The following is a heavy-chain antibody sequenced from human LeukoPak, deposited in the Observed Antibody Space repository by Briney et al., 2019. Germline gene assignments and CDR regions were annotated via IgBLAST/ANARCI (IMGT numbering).Heavy chain of an antibody. CDR2: IIPIFGTA. CDR1: GVSFSSEA. Sequence: SVKVSCKAFGVSFSSEAISWVRQAPGQGLEWMGGIIPIFGTANYAQNFQGRVTITTDESTNTAYMEVSSLRSEDTAVYYCGRKAGDCGGGICYSIDYWGQGTLVTVSS. J-gene: IGHJ4*02. CDR3: GRKAGDCGGGICYSIDY. V-gene: IGHV1-69*05. D-gene: IGHD2-15*01.